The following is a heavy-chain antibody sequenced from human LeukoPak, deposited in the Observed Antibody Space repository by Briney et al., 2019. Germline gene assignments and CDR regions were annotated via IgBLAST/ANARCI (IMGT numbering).Heavy chain of an antibody. CDR2: IIPILGIA. D-gene: IGHD3-22*01. CDR3: ARGSVDYDSSGYRIDY. Sequence: SVKVSCKASGGTFSSYAISWVRQAPGQGLEWMGRIIPILGIANYAQKFQGRVTITADKSTSTAYMELSSLRSEDTAVYYCARGSVDYDSSGYRIDYWGQGTLVTVTS. J-gene: IGHJ4*02. V-gene: IGHV1-69*04. CDR1: GGTFSSYA.